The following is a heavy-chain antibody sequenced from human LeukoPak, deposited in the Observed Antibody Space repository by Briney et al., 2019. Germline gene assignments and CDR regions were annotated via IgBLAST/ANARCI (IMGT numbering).Heavy chain of an antibody. V-gene: IGHV4-39*07. CDR2: IYYSGST. J-gene: IGHJ3*02. CDR3: ARGDDAPGPSHAFDI. CDR1: GGSISSSSYY. Sequence: SETLSLTCTVSGGSISSSSYYWGWIRQPPGKGLEWIGSIYYSGSTYYNPSLKSRVTISVDTSKNQFSLKLSSVTAADTAVYYCARGDDAPGPSHAFDIWGQGTMVTVSS. D-gene: IGHD3-10*01.